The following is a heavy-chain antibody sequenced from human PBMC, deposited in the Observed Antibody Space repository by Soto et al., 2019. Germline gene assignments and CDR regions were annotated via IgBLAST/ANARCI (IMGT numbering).Heavy chain of an antibody. CDR3: AKVPYSGSYYGYFDY. Sequence: AGGSLRLSCAASGFTFSSYGMHWVRQAPGKGLEWVAVIPYDGSNKYYADSVKGRFTISRDNSKNTLYLQMNSLRAEDTAVYYCAKVPYSGSYYGYFDYWGQGTLVTVSS. V-gene: IGHV3-30*18. J-gene: IGHJ4*02. CDR2: IPYDGSNK. CDR1: GFTFSSYG. D-gene: IGHD1-26*01.